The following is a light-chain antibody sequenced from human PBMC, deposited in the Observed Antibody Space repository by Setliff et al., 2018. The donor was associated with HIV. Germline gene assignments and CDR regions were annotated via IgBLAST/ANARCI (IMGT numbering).Light chain of an antibody. V-gene: IGLV2-14*01. CDR3: SSYTNSITPDV. CDR1: SSDVGGYNY. CDR2: EVS. J-gene: IGLJ1*01. Sequence: QPALTQPASVSGSPGQPITISCTGTSSDVGGYNYVSWYQQHPGKAPKLMIYEVSNRPSGVSNRFSGSKSGNTASLTISGLQAEDEADYYYSSYTNSITPDVFGSGTKVTVL.